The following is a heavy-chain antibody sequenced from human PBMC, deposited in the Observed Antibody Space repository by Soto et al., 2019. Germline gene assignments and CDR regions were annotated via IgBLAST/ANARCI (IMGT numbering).Heavy chain of an antibody. V-gene: IGHV1-24*01. J-gene: IGHJ1*01. CDR3: ATDTRLTMIVVGLRFQH. D-gene: IGHD3-22*01. CDR2: FDPEDGET. CDR1: GYTLTELS. Sequence: ASVKVSCKVSGYTLTELSMHWVRQAPGKGLEWMGGFDPEDGETIYAQKFQGRVTMTEDTSTDTAYMELSSLRSEDTAVYYCATDTRLTMIVVGLRFQHWGQGTLVTVSS.